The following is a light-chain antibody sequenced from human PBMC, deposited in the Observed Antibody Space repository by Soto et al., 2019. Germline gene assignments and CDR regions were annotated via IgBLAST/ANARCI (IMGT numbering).Light chain of an antibody. CDR3: QQYNYYRWT. CDR2: QAS. J-gene: IGKJ1*01. CDR1: QSIRRF. V-gene: IGKV1-5*03. Sequence: DIQMTQSPSTLSASVGDRFTITCLASQSIRRFLAWYQQKPGKAPNLLIYQASNLESGVPSRFSGTGSGTEFTLTISSLQPDDFATYYCQQYNYYRWTFGQGTKVDIK.